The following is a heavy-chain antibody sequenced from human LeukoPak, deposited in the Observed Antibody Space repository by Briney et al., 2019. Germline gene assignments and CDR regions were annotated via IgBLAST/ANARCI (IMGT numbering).Heavy chain of an antibody. CDR2: IKRDGSEK. CDR3: ARVYTGNRWHFDY. V-gene: IGHV3-7*03. CDR1: GFTFSAYW. D-gene: IGHD2-2*02. Sequence: GGSLRLSCAASGFTFSAYWMSWVRQAPGKGLECVANIKRDGSEKYYVDSVKGRFTIFRDDAKSSLYLQMNSLRAEDTAVYFCARVYTGNRWHFDYWGQGTLVTVSS. J-gene: IGHJ4*02.